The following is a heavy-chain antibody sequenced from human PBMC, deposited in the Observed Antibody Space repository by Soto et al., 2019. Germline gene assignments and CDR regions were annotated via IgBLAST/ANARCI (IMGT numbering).Heavy chain of an antibody. CDR1: RFTFSSYA. Sequence: EVQLLESGGGLVQPGGSLRLSCAASRFTFSSYAMTWGRQAPGKGLEWVSGISCCGGSASYADSVKGRFSIARDDSKNTVSLQLNSLRVEDTAQYSCAKADGQQWHIPHLDTWGQGPLVTVS. D-gene: IGHD6-19*01. CDR2: ISCCGGSA. V-gene: IGHV3-23*01. CDR3: AKADGQQWHIPHLDT. J-gene: IGHJ5*02.